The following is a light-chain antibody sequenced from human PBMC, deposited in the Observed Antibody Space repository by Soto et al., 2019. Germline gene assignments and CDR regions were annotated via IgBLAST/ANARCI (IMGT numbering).Light chain of an antibody. J-gene: IGLJ2*01. CDR1: SSNIGTYT. CDR2: SNN. V-gene: IGLV1-44*01. Sequence: QSVLTQPPSASGTPGQRVTISCSGSSSNIGTYTVNWYQQVPGTAPKLLIYSNNQRPSGVPDRFSGSKSGTSASLAISGLQSEDEADYYCAAWDASRNGVIFGGGTKLTV. CDR3: AAWDASRNGVI.